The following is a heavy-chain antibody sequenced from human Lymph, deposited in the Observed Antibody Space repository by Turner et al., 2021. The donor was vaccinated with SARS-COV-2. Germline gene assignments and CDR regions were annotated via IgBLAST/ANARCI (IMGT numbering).Heavy chain of an antibody. Sequence: EVQLLESGGGLVQPGGSLRLSCAASGFTFNSYAMSWVRQAPGKGLEWVSGISGSGGTTHYADSVKGRFTISRDNSKNTLYLQMNSLRAEDTAVYYCAKDRFTLSSGWEDYWGQGTLVTVSS. CDR1: GFTFNSYA. CDR2: ISGSGGTT. V-gene: IGHV3-23*01. CDR3: AKDRFTLSSGWEDY. J-gene: IGHJ4*02. D-gene: IGHD6-19*01.